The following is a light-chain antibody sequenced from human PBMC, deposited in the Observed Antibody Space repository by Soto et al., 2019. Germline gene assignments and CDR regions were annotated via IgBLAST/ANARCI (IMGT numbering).Light chain of an antibody. J-gene: IGLJ1*01. V-gene: IGLV2-14*01. CDR2: EVS. CDR1: SSDVGGYNY. CDR3: SSYTSSSTPYV. Sequence: QSVLTQPPSVSAAPGQKVTTSCTGTSSDVGGYNYVSWYQQHPGKAPKLMIYEVSNRPSGVSNRFSGSKSGNTASLTISGLQAEDEADYYCSSYTSSSTPYVFGTGTKVTV.